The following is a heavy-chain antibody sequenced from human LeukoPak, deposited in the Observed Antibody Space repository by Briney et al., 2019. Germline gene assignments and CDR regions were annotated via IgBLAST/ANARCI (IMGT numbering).Heavy chain of an antibody. CDR2: INNDVSDT. CDR3: ARDPLLWEVPPDY. Sequence: GGTLRLSCAASGFTFSTFWMHWVRQAPGKGLMWVSQINNDVSDTKYADSVKGRFTISRDNAKNTVYLQMNSLRAEDTAVYYCARDPLLWEVPPDYWGQGTLVIVSS. CDR1: GFTFSTFW. J-gene: IGHJ4*02. V-gene: IGHV3-74*03. D-gene: IGHD1-26*01.